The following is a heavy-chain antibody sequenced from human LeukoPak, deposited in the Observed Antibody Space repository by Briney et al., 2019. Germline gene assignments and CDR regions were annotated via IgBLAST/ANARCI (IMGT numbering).Heavy chain of an antibody. J-gene: IGHJ4*02. V-gene: IGHV3-48*02. CDR1: GFIFSKYS. CDR2: ISSSSDTI. CDR3: ARDGYCSSGSCYGSYDY. Sequence: PGGSLRLSCAASGFIFSKYSMHWVRQAPGKGLEWVSYISSSSDTIYYADAVKGRFTISRDNAKNSLYLQMNSLRDEDTAVYSCARDGYCSSGSCYGSYDYWGQGTLVTVSS. D-gene: IGHD2-15*01.